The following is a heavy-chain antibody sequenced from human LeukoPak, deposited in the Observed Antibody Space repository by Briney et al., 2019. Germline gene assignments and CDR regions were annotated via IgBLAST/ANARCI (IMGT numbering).Heavy chain of an antibody. J-gene: IGHJ5*02. Sequence: PSETLSLTCAVSGYSISSGYYWGWIRQPPGKGLEWIASIYYSGSTYYNPSLKSRVTISVDTSKNQLSLKLSSLTAAGTAVYYCARHEYSGSYYGLSWFDPWGQGTLVTVSS. V-gene: IGHV4-38-2*01. CDR1: GYSISSGYY. CDR3: ARHEYSGSYYGLSWFDP. CDR2: IYYSGST. D-gene: IGHD1-26*01.